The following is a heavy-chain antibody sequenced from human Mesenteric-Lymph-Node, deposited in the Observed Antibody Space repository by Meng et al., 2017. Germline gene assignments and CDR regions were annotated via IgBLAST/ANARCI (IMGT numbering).Heavy chain of an antibody. J-gene: IGHJ3*02. D-gene: IGHD2-15*01. V-gene: IGHV2-70*20. CDR3: ARTRGYCSGGTCYRFDAFDI. CDR1: GFSLSTSRMC. CDR2: IDWDDDK. Sequence: SGPTLVKPTQTLTLTCTFSGFSLSTSRMCVTWVRQPPGKALEWLALIDWDDDKYYSTSLKTRLAISKDTSKNQVVLTMTNMDPVDTATYYCARTRGYCSGGTCYRFDAFDIWGQGTMVTVSS.